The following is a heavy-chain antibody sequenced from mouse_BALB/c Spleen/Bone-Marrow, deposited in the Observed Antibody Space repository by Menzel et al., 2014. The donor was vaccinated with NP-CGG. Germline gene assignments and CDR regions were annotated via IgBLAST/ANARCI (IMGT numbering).Heavy chain of an antibody. CDR1: GFTFTDYY. CDR3: ARDKGRVFFDY. CDR2: IKNKANGYTT. J-gene: IGHJ2*01. V-gene: IGHV7-3*02. Sequence: EVNLVESGGGLVQPGGSLRLSCATSGFTFTDYYMNWVRQPPGKALERLGFIKNKANGYTTEYSASVKGRFTISRDNSQNILYLQMNTLRAEDSATYYCARDKGRVFFDYWGQGTTLTVSS.